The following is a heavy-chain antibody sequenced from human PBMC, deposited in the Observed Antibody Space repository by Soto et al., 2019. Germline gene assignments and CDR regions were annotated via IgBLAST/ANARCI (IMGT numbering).Heavy chain of an antibody. J-gene: IGHJ6*03. CDR3: ARVPHSSSSSGGLYYYYYMDV. CDR1: GGTFSSYT. D-gene: IGHD6-6*01. Sequence: ASVKVSCKASGGTFSSYTISWVRQAPGQGLEWMGRIIPILGIANYAQKLQGRVTITADKSTSTAYMELSSLKTEDTTVNYCARVPHSSSSSGGLYYYYYMDVWGKGTTVTV. V-gene: IGHV1-69*02. CDR2: IIPILGIA.